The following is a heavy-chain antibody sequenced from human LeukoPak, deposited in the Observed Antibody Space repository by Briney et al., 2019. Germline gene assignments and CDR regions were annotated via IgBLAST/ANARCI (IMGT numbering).Heavy chain of an antibody. D-gene: IGHD3-22*01. V-gene: IGHV4-34*01. CDR2: INHSGST. CDR3: ARPLGYYYDSSGSYAFDI. J-gene: IGHJ3*02. Sequence: SETLSLTCAVSGYSISSGYYWNWIRQPPGKGLEWIGEINHSGSTNYNPSLKSRVTISVDTSKNQFSLKLSSMTAADTAVYYCARPLGYYYDSSGSYAFDIWGQGTMVTVSS. CDR1: GYSISSGYY.